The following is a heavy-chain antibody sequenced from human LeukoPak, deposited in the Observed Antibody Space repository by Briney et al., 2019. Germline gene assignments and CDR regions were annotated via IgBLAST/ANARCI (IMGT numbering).Heavy chain of an antibody. J-gene: IGHJ6*03. Sequence: PSETLSLTCAVYGGSFSGYYWSWIRQPPGKGPEWIGSVYYTGTTYYNPSLKSRVTISVDTSKHQFSLKLSSVTAADTAVYYCAREMRHPYYYMDVWGKGTTVTVSS. CDR1: GGSFSGYY. CDR3: AREMRHPYYYMDV. V-gene: IGHV4-34*01. CDR2: VYYTGTT.